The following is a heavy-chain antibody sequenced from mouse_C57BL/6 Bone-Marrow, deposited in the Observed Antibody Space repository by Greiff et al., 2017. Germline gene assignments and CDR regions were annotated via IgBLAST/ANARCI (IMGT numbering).Heavy chain of an antibody. CDR1: GFNIKDDY. Sequence: EVKVVESGAELVRPGASVKLSCTASGFNIKDDYMHWVKQRPEQGLEWIGWIDPENGDTEYASKFQGKATITADTSSNTAYLQLSSLTSEDTAVYYCTHDGYYGDYWGQGTTLTVSS. CDR3: THDGYYGDY. J-gene: IGHJ2*01. V-gene: IGHV14-4*01. CDR2: IDPENGDT. D-gene: IGHD2-3*01.